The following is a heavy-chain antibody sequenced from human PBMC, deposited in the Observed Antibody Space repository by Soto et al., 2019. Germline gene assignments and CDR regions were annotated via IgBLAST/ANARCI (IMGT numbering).Heavy chain of an antibody. CDR2: IYYSGST. D-gene: IGHD3-3*01. J-gene: IGHJ6*02. V-gene: IGHV4-31*03. Sequence: SETLSLTCTVSGGSISSGGYYWSWIRQHPGKGLEWIGYIYYSGSTYYNPSLKSRVTISVDTSKNQFSLKLSSVTAADTAVYYCARGFLEWLLYGDYYYYGMDVWGQGNTVTVSS. CDR1: GGSISSGGYY. CDR3: ARGFLEWLLYGDYYYYGMDV.